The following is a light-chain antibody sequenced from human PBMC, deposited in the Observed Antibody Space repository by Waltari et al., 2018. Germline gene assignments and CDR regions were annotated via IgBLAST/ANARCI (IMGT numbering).Light chain of an antibody. CDR1: SEHSSYA. CDR2: LNSDGSH. Sequence: QLVLTQSPSASASLGASVKLTCTLSSEHSSYAIAWHQQQPEKGPRYLMKLNSDGSHHKGDAIPDRFSGSSSGADRYLTISSLQSEDEADYYCQTWGTGIHGAFGGGTKLTVL. J-gene: IGLJ2*01. V-gene: IGLV4-69*01. CDR3: QTWGTGIHGA.